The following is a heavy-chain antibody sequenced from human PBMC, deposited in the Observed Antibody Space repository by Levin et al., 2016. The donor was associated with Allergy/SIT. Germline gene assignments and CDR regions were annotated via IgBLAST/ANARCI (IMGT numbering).Heavy chain of an antibody. CDR2: IWYSGST. D-gene: IGHD3-22*01. V-gene: IGHV4-39*01. CDR3: ARLDSSGSLGIDY. CDR1: GGSIRTSSYY. J-gene: IGHJ4*02. Sequence: GSLRLSCTVSGGSIRTSSYYWGWIRQPPGKGLEWIGSIWYSGSTYYNPSLNSRVTISVDTSENQFSLKLTSVTAADTAVYYCARLDSSGSLGIDYWGQGTLVTVSS.